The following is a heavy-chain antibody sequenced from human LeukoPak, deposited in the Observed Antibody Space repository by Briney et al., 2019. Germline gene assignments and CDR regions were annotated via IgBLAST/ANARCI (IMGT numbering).Heavy chain of an antibody. D-gene: IGHD3-3*01. J-gene: IGHJ4*02. Sequence: GGSLRLSCAASGFTFSSHSMNWVRQAPGKGLEWVSYISSSSSTIYYADSVKGRFTISRDNAKNSLYLQMNSLRAEDTAVYYCARGGFYDFWSGYFPHFDYWGQGTLVTVSS. CDR1: GFTFSSHS. CDR3: ARGGFYDFWSGYFPHFDY. V-gene: IGHV3-48*01. CDR2: ISSSSSTI.